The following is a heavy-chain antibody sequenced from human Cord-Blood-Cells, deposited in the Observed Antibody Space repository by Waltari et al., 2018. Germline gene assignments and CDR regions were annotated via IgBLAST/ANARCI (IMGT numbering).Heavy chain of an antibody. CDR3: ARDYSNYYFDY. J-gene: IGHJ4*02. Sequence: EVQLVESGGGLVQPGGSLRLSCAASGFTFSSYWLSWVRQAPGKGLEGVANRKQDGSEKYYVDSVKGRFTISRDNAKNSLYLQMNSLRAEDTAVYYCARDYSNYYFDYWGQGTLVTVSS. V-gene: IGHV3-7*01. CDR2: RKQDGSEK. CDR1: GFTFSSYW. D-gene: IGHD4-4*01.